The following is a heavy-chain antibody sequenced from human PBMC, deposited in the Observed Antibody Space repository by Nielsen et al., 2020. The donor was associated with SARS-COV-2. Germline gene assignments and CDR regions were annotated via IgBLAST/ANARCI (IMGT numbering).Heavy chain of an antibody. J-gene: IGHJ6*03. V-gene: IGHV1-69*13. D-gene: IGHD1-7*01. CDR3: ATLGDWNYLNYYYYYYMDV. CDR2: IIPIFGTA. CDR1: GGTFSSYA. Sequence: SVKVSCKASGGTFSSYAISWARQAPGQGLEWMGGIIPIFGTANYAQKFQGRVTITADESTSTAYMELSSLRSEDTAVYYCATLGDWNYLNYYYYYYMDVWGKGTTVTVSS.